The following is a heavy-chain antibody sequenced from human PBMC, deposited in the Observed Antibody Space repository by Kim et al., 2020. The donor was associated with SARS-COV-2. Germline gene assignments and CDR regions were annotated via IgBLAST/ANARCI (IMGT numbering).Heavy chain of an antibody. D-gene: IGHD1-26*01. V-gene: IGHV3-43*01. Sequence: VKGRFTISRDNSKNSLYLQMNSLRTEDTALYYCAKEGGSSRRFDYYGMDVWGQGTTVTVSS. J-gene: IGHJ6*02. CDR3: AKEGGSSRRFDYYGMDV.